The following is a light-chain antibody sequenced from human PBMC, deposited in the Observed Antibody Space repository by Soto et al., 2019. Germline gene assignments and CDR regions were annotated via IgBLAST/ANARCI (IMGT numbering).Light chain of an antibody. Sequence: EIGITKSAATLSVSPGERATLSCRASQSISSYLAWYQQKPGQAPRLLIYGASTRATGIPARFSGSGSGTEFTLTISSLQSEDFAVYYCQQYSNWPRTFGQGTKVDI. J-gene: IGKJ1*01. CDR1: QSISSY. CDR3: QQYSNWPRT. CDR2: GAS. V-gene: IGKV3-15*01.